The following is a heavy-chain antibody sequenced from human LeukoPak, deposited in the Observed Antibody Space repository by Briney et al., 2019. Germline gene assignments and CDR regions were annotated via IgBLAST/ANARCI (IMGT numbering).Heavy chain of an antibody. CDR1: GGSISSSSYY. Sequence: SETLSLTCTVSGGSISSSSYYWGWIRQPPGKGLEWIGSIYYSGSTYYNPSLKSRVTISVDTSKNQFSLKLSSVTAADTAVYYCAMTPTVDYYDSSGYSRWDDAFDIWGQGTMVTVSS. CDR3: AMTPTVDYYDSSGYSRWDDAFDI. V-gene: IGHV4-39*07. J-gene: IGHJ3*02. D-gene: IGHD3-22*01. CDR2: IYYSGST.